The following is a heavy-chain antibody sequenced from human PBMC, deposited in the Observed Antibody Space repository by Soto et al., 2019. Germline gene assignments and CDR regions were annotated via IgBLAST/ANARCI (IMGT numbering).Heavy chain of an antibody. Sequence: GGSLRLSCAASGFTFSSYGMHWVRQAPGKGLEWVAVISYDGSNKYYADSVKGRFTISRDNSKNTLYLQMNSLRAEDTAVYYCTKARSTSLYGMDVWGQGTTVTVSS. J-gene: IGHJ6*02. CDR3: TKARSTSLYGMDV. V-gene: IGHV3-30*18. CDR1: GFTFSSYG. D-gene: IGHD2-2*01. CDR2: ISYDGSNK.